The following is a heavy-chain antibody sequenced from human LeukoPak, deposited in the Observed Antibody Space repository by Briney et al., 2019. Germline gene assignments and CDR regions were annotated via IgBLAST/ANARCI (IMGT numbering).Heavy chain of an antibody. D-gene: IGHD3-3*01. CDR1: GGTFSSYA. V-gene: IGHV1-69*13. J-gene: IGHJ3*02. Sequence: AASVKVSCKASGGTFSSYAISWVRQAPGQGLEWMGGIIPIFGTANYAQKFQGRVTITADESTSTAYMELSSLRSEDTAVYYCARATGPNNYDFWSGYAFDIWGQGTMVTVSS. CDR3: ARATGPNNYDFWSGYAFDI. CDR2: IIPIFGTA.